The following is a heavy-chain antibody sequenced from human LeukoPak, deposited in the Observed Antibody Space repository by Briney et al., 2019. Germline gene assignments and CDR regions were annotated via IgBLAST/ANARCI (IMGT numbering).Heavy chain of an antibody. CDR1: GFTFDDYA. Sequence: GSLRLSCAASGFTFDDYAMHWVRQAPGKGLEWVSLISGDGGSTYYADSVKGRFTISRDNSKNSLYLQMNSLRTEDTALYYCAKTAPQITMVRGVGAFDIWGQGTMVTVSS. CDR2: ISGDGGST. V-gene: IGHV3-43*02. CDR3: AKTAPQITMVRGVGAFDI. J-gene: IGHJ3*02. D-gene: IGHD3-10*01.